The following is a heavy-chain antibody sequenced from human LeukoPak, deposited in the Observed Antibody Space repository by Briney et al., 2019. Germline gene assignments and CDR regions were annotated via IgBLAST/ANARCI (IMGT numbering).Heavy chain of an antibody. V-gene: IGHV3-23*01. CDR2: IGGSGDKT. CDR1: GFTFNRNA. D-gene: IGHD6-19*01. J-gene: IGHJ4*02. CDR3: VRRGDASSGWGDHDF. Sequence: GGSLRLSCAASGFTFNRNAISWVRQAPGKGLEWVSTIGGSGDKTFYADSVKGRFIISRDNSKNMVHLQMNSLTGEDTALYYCVRRGDASSGWGDHDFWGQGALVTVSS.